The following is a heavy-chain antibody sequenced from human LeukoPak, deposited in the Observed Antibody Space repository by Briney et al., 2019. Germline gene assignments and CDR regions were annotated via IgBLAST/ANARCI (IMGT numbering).Heavy chain of an antibody. CDR3: ARPFHISSSPNFDY. Sequence: GASLEISLKGSGYRFTSYWLGWVRPMPGKGLGLMVIIYPGDSDTRYSTSFQGQVTISADKSISTASLQWSSLKASDTVMYYCARPFHISSSPNFDYWGQGTLVTVSS. V-gene: IGHV5-51*01. CDR2: IYPGDSDT. CDR1: GYRFTSYW. D-gene: IGHD6-13*01. J-gene: IGHJ4*02.